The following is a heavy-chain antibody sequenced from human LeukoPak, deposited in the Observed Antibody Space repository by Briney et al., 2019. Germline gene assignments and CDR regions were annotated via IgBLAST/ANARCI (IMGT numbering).Heavy chain of an antibody. CDR3: ARGYVYYDSSGLTDFFDY. D-gene: IGHD3-22*01. CDR2: IYTSRST. V-gene: IGHV4-4*07. Sequence: SETLSLTCTVSGGSISSYYWSWIRQPAGKGLEWVGRIYTSRSTNYNPSLKSRVTMSVDTSKNQFSLKLSSVTAADTAVYYCARGYVYYDSSGLTDFFDYWGQGTLVTVSS. J-gene: IGHJ4*02. CDR1: GGSISSYY.